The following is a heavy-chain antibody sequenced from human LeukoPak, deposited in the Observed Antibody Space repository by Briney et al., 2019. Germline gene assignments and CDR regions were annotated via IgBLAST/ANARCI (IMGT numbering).Heavy chain of an antibody. V-gene: IGHV3-21*01. Sequence: GGSLRLSCAASGFTFSSYSMNWVRQAPGKGLEWVSSISSTSSYIYYADSLKGRSTISRDNAENSLYLQMDSLRAEDTAVYYCVKGSGSYYYNWFDPWGQGTLVTVSS. CDR1: GFTFSSYS. CDR2: ISSTSSYI. CDR3: VKGSGSYYYNWFDP. D-gene: IGHD3-10*01. J-gene: IGHJ5*02.